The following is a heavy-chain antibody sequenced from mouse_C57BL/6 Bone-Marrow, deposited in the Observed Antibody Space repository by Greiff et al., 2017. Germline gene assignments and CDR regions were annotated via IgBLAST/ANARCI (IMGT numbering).Heavy chain of an antibody. V-gene: IGHV1-39*01. CDR3: ARLGDGDASYWYFDV. J-gene: IGHJ1*03. D-gene: IGHD6-1*01. CDR2: INPNYGTT. Sequence: VQLQQSGPELVKPGASVKISCKASGYSFTDYNMNWVKPSNGKSLEWIGVINPNYGTTSYNQKFKGKATLTVDQSSSTAYMQLNSLTSEDSAVYYGARLGDGDASYWYFDVWGTGTTVTVSS. CDR1: GYSFTDYN.